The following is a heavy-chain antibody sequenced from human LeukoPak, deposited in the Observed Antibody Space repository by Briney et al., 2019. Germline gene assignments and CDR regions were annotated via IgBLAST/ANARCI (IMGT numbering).Heavy chain of an antibody. J-gene: IGHJ4*02. CDR3: ARRNYGDDDHYFDY. Sequence: SETLSLTCTVSSGSISSYLWSWIRQPPGKGLEWIGYISYSGSTNYNPSLKSRVTISVDTSRNQFSLKLNSVTAADTAVYYWARRNYGDDDHYFDYWGQGTLVTVSS. D-gene: IGHD4-17*01. V-gene: IGHV4-59*08. CDR2: ISYSGST. CDR1: SGSISSYL.